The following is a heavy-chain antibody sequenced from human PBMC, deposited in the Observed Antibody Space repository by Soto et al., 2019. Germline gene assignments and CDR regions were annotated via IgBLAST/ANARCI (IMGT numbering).Heavy chain of an antibody. V-gene: IGHV4-30-4*01. CDR2: IYYSGST. D-gene: IGHD1-1*01. Sequence: QVQLQESGPGLVKPSQTLSLTCTVSGGSISSGDYYWSWIRQPPGKGLEWIGYIYYSGSTYYNPSLKSRVTISVDTFKNQFSLKLSSVTAADTAVYYCARREAVGKAPFDYWGQGTLVTVSS. J-gene: IGHJ4*02. CDR3: ARREAVGKAPFDY. CDR1: GGSISSGDYY.